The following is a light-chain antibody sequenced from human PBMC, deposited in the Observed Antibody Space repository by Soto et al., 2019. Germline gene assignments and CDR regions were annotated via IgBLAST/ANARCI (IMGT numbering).Light chain of an antibody. J-gene: IGKJ4*01. Sequence: DIQMTQSPSSLSASVGDRVTITCRASQYISDFLNWYQQKPGKAPVILIYAASTLQSGVPSRFNGGGSETNFTLIISSLQPEDFETYYCQPSYTTPLTLGGGTKVDIK. CDR2: AAS. CDR1: QYISDF. CDR3: QPSYTTPLT. V-gene: IGKV1-39*01.